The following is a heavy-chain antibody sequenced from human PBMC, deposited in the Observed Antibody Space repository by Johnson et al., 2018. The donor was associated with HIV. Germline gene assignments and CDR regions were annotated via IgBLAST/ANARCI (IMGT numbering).Heavy chain of an antibody. D-gene: IGHD2-15*01. Sequence: QVQLVESGGGVVQPGRSLRLSCAASGFTFSSYAMHWVRQAPGKGLEWVALITNDGNNKYHVDSVKGRFPISRDNAKNSLYLQMNSLRAEDTAVYYWATDIVVVLAVTGTGAAFDIWGQGTMVTVSS. CDR1: GFTFSSYA. V-gene: IGHV3-30*04. J-gene: IGHJ3*02. CDR3: ATDIVVVLAVTGTGAAFDI. CDR2: ITNDGNNK.